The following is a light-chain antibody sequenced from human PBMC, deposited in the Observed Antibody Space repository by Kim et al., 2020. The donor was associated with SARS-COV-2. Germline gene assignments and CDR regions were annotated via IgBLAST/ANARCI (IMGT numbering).Light chain of an antibody. Sequence: EIVLTQSPATLSLSPGERATLSCRASQYIDNWLAWYQLKPGQVPRLLIYDASNRATGIPARFSGSGSGTDFTLTISSLEPEDFAVYYCQHRRTWPLTFGQGTKLEI. CDR3: QHRRTWPLT. V-gene: IGKV3-11*01. CDR2: DAS. CDR1: QYIDNW. J-gene: IGKJ2*01.